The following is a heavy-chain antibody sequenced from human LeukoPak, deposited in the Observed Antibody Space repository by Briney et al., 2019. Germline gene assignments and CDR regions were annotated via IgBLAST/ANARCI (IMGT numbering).Heavy chain of an antibody. CDR2: INSDGSDT. J-gene: IGHJ3*02. D-gene: IGHD3-22*01. CDR3: ARDTYDSSDYYYEGNAFDI. CDR1: GFTFSSYW. Sequence: GGSLRLSCAASGFTFSSYWMHWVRQAPGKGLVWVSRINSDGSDTNYADSVKGRFTISRDNAKNTLYLQMNSLRAEDTAMYYCARDTYDSSDYYYEGNAFDIWGQGTMVTVS. V-gene: IGHV3-74*01.